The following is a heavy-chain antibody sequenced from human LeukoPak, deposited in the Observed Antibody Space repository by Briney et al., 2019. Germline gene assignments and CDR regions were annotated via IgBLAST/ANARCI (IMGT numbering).Heavy chain of an antibody. CDR2: ISAYNGNT. J-gene: IGHJ4*02. V-gene: IGHV1-18*01. D-gene: IGHD1-26*01. Sequence: AASVKVSCKASGYTFTSYGISWVRQAPGQGLEWMGWISAYNGNTNYAQKLQGRVTMTTDTSTSTAYMELRSLRSEDTAVYYCATKTVGATIEPTDYWGQGTLVTVSS. CDR3: ATKTVGATIEPTDY. CDR1: GYTFTSYG.